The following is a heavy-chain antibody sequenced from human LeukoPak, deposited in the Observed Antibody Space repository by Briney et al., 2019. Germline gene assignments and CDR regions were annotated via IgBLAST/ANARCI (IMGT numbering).Heavy chain of an antibody. CDR2: ISGSGGST. Sequence: PGGSLRLSCAASGFTFSSYAMSWVRQAPGKGLEWVSAISGSGGSTYYADSVKGRFTISRDNSKNTLYLQMNSLRAEDTAVYYCAKDGKYCSGGSCHLNWFDPWGQGTLVTVSS. CDR3: AKDGKYCSGGSCHLNWFDP. D-gene: IGHD2-15*01. J-gene: IGHJ5*02. V-gene: IGHV3-23*01. CDR1: GFTFSSYA.